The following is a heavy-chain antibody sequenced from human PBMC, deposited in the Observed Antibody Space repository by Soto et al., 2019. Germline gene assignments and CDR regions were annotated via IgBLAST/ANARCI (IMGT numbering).Heavy chain of an antibody. J-gene: IGHJ4*02. V-gene: IGHV3-30*18. CDR3: AKGGPRGDYYDTSAGGYFDY. Sequence: QVQLVESGGGVVQPGRSLRLSCAASGFTFSSYGMHWVRQAPGKGLEWVAVISYDGSNKYYADSVKGRFTISRDNFKNTLYLQMNSLRAEDTAVYYCAKGGPRGDYYDTSAGGYFDYWGQGTLVTVSS. CDR2: ISYDGSNK. CDR1: GFTFSSYG. D-gene: IGHD3-22*01.